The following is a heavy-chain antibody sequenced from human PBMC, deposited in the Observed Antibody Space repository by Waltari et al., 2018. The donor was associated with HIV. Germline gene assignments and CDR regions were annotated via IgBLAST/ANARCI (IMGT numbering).Heavy chain of an antibody. V-gene: IGHV4-38-2*02. CDR3: ARDWELGYCSGGSCYFSSGFDP. D-gene: IGHD2-15*01. CDR2: IYHSGST. CDR1: GYSISSGYY. J-gene: IGHJ5*02. Sequence: QVQLQESGPGLVKPSETLSLACAVSGYSISSGYYWGWIRQPPGKGLAWIGSIYHSGSTYYNPSLKSRVTISVDTSKNQFSLKLSSVTAADTAVYYCARDWELGYCSGGSCYFSSGFDPWGQGTLVTVSS.